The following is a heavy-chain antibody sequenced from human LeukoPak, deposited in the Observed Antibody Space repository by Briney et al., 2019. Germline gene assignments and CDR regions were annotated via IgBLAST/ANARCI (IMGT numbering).Heavy chain of an antibody. CDR2: IYHSGST. V-gene: IGHV4-4*02. D-gene: IGHD5-18*01. CDR1: GGSISSSNW. Sequence: SETLSLTCAVSGGSISSSNWWSWVRQPPGKGLEWIGEIYHSGSTNYNPSLKSRVTISVDTSKNQFSLKLSSVTAADTAVYYCARRGYSYGLAYWGQGTLVTVSS. J-gene: IGHJ4*02. CDR3: ARRGYSYGLAY.